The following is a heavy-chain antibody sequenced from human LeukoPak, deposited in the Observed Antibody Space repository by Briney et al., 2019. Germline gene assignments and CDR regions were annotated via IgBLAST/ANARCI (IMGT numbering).Heavy chain of an antibody. Sequence: GASVKVSCKASGGTFSSYAISWVRQAPGQGLEWMGGIIPIFGTANYAQKFQGRVTITADESTSTAYMELRSLRSDDTAVYYCAGAQPLIVVVPAAQNWFDPWGQGTLVTVSS. CDR1: GGTFSSYA. CDR3: AGAQPLIVVVPAAQNWFDP. V-gene: IGHV1-69*13. J-gene: IGHJ5*02. D-gene: IGHD2-2*01. CDR2: IIPIFGTA.